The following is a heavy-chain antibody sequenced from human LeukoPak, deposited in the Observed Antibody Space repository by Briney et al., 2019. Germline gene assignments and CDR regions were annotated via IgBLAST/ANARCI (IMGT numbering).Heavy chain of an antibody. D-gene: IGHD3-10*01. CDR2: ISYDGTHK. Sequence: GGSLRLSCTASEFTFSSFAMYWVRQPPGKGLQWVALISYDGTHKYYADSVKGQFTISRDNSRNTLYLQMNSLRPDDTALYYCARDRGRSLTYGSGSYGLDYWGQGTLVTVSS. CDR3: ARDRGRSLTYGSGSYGLDY. V-gene: IGHV3-30*04. CDR1: EFTFSSFA. J-gene: IGHJ4*02.